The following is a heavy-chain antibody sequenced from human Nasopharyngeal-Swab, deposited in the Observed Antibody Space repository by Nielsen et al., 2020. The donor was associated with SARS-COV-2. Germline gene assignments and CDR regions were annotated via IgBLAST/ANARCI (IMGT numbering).Heavy chain of an antibody. Sequence: SVKVSCKASGGTFSSYAISWVRQAPGQGLEWMRGIIPIFGTANYAQKFQGRVTITAHESTSTAYMELSSLRSEDTAVYYCARGGFPALVDYWGQGTLVTVSS. V-gene: IGHV1-69*13. J-gene: IGHJ4*02. D-gene: IGHD6-6*01. CDR1: GGTFSSYA. CDR3: ARGGFPALVDY. CDR2: IIPIFGTA.